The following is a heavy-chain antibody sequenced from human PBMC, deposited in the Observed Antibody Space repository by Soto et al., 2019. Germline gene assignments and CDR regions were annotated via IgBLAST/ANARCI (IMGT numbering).Heavy chain of an antibody. CDR1: GFTFSSYE. D-gene: IGHD2-15*01. J-gene: IGHJ3*02. Sequence: PGGSLRLSCAASGFTFSSYEMNWVRQAPGKGLEWVSYISSSGSTIYYADSVKCRFTISRDNAKNSLYLQMNSLRAEDTAVYYCARDYWTWRSPDAFDIWGQGTMVTVSS. CDR3: ARDYWTWRSPDAFDI. CDR2: ISSSGSTI. V-gene: IGHV3-48*03.